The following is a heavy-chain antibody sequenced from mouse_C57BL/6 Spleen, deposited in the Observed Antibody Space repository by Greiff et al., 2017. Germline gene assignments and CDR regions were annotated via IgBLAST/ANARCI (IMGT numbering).Heavy chain of an antibody. V-gene: IGHV1-81*01. CDR2: IYPRSGNT. CDR1: GYTFTSYG. J-gene: IGHJ1*03. Sequence: QVQLKESGAELARPGASVKLSCKASGYTFTSYGISWVKQRTGQGLEWIGEIYPRSGNTYYNEKFKGKATLTADKSSSTAYMELRSLTSEDSAVYFCARLGGSSPWYFDVWGTGTTVTVSS. D-gene: IGHD1-1*01. CDR3: ARLGGSSPWYFDV.